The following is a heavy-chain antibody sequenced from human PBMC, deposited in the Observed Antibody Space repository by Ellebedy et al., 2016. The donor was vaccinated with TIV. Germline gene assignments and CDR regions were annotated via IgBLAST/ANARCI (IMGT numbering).Heavy chain of an antibody. CDR2: IYYSGST. D-gene: IGHD2-2*01. J-gene: IGHJ5*02. CDR3: ARSTDIVVVPAAPAGGWFNP. CDR1: GGSISSYY. V-gene: IGHV4-59*12. Sequence: SETLSLTXTVSGGSISSYYWSWIRQPPGKGLEWIGYIYYSGSTNYNPSLKSRVTISVDTSKNQFSLKLSSVTAADTAVYYCARSTDIVVVPAAPAGGWFNPWGQGTLVTVSS.